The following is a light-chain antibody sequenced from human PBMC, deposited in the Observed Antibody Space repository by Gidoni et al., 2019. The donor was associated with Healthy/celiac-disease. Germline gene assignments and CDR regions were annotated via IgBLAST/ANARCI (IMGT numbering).Light chain of an antibody. CDR1: SLRSYY. J-gene: IGLJ1*01. CDR2: GKN. Sequence: SSELTQDSELSVALGQTVRITCQGDSLRSYYASWYQQKPGQAPVLVIYGKNNRPSGIPDRFSGSSSGNTASLTITGAQAEDEADYYCNSRDSSGNHLEVFGTGTKVTVL. V-gene: IGLV3-19*01. CDR3: NSRDSSGNHLEV.